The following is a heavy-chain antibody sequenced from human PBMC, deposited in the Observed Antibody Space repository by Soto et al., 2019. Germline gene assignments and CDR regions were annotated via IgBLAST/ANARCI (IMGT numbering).Heavy chain of an antibody. CDR2: ISTYNGNT. CDR3: ARDNGQWLVSD. Sequence: ASVTVSCKASGGTFSSDAISWVRQAPGQGLEWMGRISTYNGNTKYAQKLQGRVTMTTDTSASIAYMELRSLRSDDTAVYYCARDNGQWLVSDXXQGTLVTXSS. V-gene: IGHV1-18*01. D-gene: IGHD6-19*01. J-gene: IGHJ1*01. CDR1: GGTFSSDA.